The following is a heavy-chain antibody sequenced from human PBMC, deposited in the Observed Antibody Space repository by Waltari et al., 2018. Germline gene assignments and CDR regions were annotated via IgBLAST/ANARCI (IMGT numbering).Heavy chain of an antibody. CDR1: GYSIGSGYY. CDR3: ARDRHYSTGSYLGERDSFDT. J-gene: IGHJ3*02. D-gene: IGHD3-10*01. CDR2: IYYSGNT. V-gene: IGHV4-38-2*02. Sequence: QVQLQESGPGLVKPSETLSLTCGVSGYSIGSGYYWGWIRQPPGKGLEWIGSIYYSGNTYYNPSLKSRVTISVDTSKNPFSLKLSSVTAADRAVYYCARDRHYSTGSYLGERDSFDTWGQGTMVSVSS.